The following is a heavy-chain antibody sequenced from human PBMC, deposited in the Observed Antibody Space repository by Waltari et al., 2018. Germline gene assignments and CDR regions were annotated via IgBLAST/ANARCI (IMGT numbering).Heavy chain of an antibody. CDR2: INPSGGST. Sequence: AEVKKPGASVKVSCKASGYTFTSYYMHWVRQAPGQGLEWMGIINPSGGSTSYAQKCQGRVTMTRDTSTSTVYMELSSLRSEDTDVYYCARDSAAPTSIDYYYGMDVWGQGTTVTVSS. CDR1: GYTFTSYY. D-gene: IGHD2-2*01. CDR3: ARDSAAPTSIDYYYGMDV. J-gene: IGHJ6*02. V-gene: IGHV1-46*01.